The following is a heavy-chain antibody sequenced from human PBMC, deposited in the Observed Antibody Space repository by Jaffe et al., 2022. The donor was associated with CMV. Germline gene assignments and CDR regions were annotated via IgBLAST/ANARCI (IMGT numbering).Heavy chain of an antibody. CDR2: IYYSGST. Sequence: QLQLQESGPGLVKPSETLSLTCTVSGGSISSSSYYWGWIRQPPGKGLEWIGSIYYSGSTYYNPSLKSRVTISVDTSKNQFSLKLSSVTAADTAVYYCARQVKLELRPGLDWFDPWGQGTLVTVSS. J-gene: IGHJ5*02. CDR1: GGSISSSSYY. D-gene: IGHD1-7*01. V-gene: IGHV4-39*01. CDR3: ARQVKLELRPGLDWFDP.